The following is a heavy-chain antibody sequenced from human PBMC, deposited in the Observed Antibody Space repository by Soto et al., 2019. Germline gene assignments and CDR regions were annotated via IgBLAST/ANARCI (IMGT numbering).Heavy chain of an antibody. V-gene: IGHV3-30*03. D-gene: IGHD2-2*01. CDR3: ARSSEYCSSPTCYVYAMDV. Sequence: GGSLRLSCTASGFTFSSYGMHWVRQAPGKGLEWVAVISYDGSNKYYADSVKGRFTISRDNSKNTLYLQMNSLRAEDTAVYYCARSSEYCSSPTCYVYAMDVWGQGTTVTVSS. CDR1: GFTFSSYG. CDR2: ISYDGSNK. J-gene: IGHJ6*02.